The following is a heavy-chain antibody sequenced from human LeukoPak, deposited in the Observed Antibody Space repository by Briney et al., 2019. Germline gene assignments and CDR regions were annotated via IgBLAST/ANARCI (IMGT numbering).Heavy chain of an antibody. CDR1: GFTFSNYW. D-gene: IGHD1-1*01. V-gene: IGHV3-74*01. J-gene: IGHJ4*02. CDR3: ARRGVYNTSYFNY. Sequence: PGGSLRLSCAASGFTFSNYWMHWVRQTPGKGLMWVSRINPDGSSTTYAHSVMGRFTISRDNAKNTLYLQMNSLRDEDTAVYYCARRGVYNTSYFNYSGEGTLVTVSS. CDR2: INPDGSST.